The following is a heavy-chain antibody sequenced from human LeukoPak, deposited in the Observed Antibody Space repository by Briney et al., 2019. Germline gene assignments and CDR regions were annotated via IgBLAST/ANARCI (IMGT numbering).Heavy chain of an antibody. J-gene: IGHJ5*02. CDR3: ARDRVGATNWFDP. CDR2: IIPILGIA. V-gene: IGHV1-69*04. CDR1: GGTFSSYT. D-gene: IGHD1-26*01. Sequence: ASVKVSCKASGGTFSSYTISWVRQAPGQGLEWMGRIIPILGIANYAQKFQGRVTITADKSTSTAYMELSSLRSDDTAVYYCARDRVGATNWFDPWGQGTLVIVSS.